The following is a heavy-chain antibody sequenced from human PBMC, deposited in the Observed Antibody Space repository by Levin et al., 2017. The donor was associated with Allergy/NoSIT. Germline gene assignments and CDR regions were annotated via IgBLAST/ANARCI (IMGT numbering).Heavy chain of an antibody. CDR2: IWYDGSKK. J-gene: IGHJ4*02. Sequence: GESLKISCAASVSGVAFKNYGMHWVRQAPGKGLEWVAVIWYDGSKKYYADSVKGRFTISRDNSKNSLYLQMNSLRADDTAVYYCASDRRSRVLDYWGQGTLVTVSS. D-gene: IGHD3-10*01. V-gene: IGHV3-33*01. CDR1: GVAFKNYG. CDR3: ASDRRSRVLDY.